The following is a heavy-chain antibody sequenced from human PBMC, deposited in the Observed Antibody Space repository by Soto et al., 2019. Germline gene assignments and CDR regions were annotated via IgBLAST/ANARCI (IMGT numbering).Heavy chain of an antibody. J-gene: IGHJ4*02. V-gene: IGHV1-69*01. Sequence: VKVSCKASGGTFSSYAISWVRQAPGQGLEWMGGIIPIFGTANYAQKFRGRVTITADESTSTAYTELSSLRSEDTAVYYCARESGYSYGNFDYWGQGTLVTVSS. CDR1: GGTFSSYA. D-gene: IGHD5-18*01. CDR2: IIPIFGTA. CDR3: ARESGYSYGNFDY.